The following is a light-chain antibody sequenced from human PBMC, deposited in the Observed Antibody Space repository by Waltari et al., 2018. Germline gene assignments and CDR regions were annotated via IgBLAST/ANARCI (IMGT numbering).Light chain of an antibody. CDR1: PSITVW. J-gene: IGKJ2*01. Sequence: DIQMTQSPSTLSASVGDRVTIPCRASPSITVWLAWYHQKPGKAPDRLVYKTSMLHAGVPYRFSATGSGIEFTLTIDSLHPEDAGTYYCQQYDAYPLTFGQGTKLEIK. CDR2: KTS. CDR3: QQYDAYPLT. V-gene: IGKV1-5*01.